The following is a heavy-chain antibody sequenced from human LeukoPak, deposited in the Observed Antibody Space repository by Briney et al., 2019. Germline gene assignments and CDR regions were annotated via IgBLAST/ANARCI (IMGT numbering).Heavy chain of an antibody. Sequence: GASVKVSCKASGGTFNSYAISWVRQAPGQGLEWMGGIIPIFGTANYAQKFQGRVTITADESTSTAYMELSSLRSEDTAVYYCARSEVPAAISYGMDVWGQGTTVTVSS. J-gene: IGHJ6*02. V-gene: IGHV1-69*13. CDR2: IIPIFGTA. D-gene: IGHD2-2*01. CDR1: GGTFNSYA. CDR3: ARSEVPAAISYGMDV.